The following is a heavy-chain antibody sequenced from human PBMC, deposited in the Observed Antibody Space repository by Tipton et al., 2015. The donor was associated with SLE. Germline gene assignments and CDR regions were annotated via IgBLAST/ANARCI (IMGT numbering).Heavy chain of an antibody. J-gene: IGHJ5*02. Sequence: TLSLTCTVSGGSISSYYWSWIRQPPGKGLEWIGYIYHSGSTYYNPSLKSRVTISVDRSKNQFSLKLSSVTAADTAVYYCARVGPPGVDWFDPWGQGTLVTVSS. CDR3: ARVGPPGVDWFDP. D-gene: IGHD3-3*01. CDR1: GGSISSYY. V-gene: IGHV4-59*01. CDR2: IYHSGST.